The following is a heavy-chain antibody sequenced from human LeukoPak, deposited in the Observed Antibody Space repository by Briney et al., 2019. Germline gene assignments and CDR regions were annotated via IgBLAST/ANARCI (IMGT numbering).Heavy chain of an antibody. J-gene: IGHJ3*02. CDR3: ATDHPVTMIVAHAFDI. CDR2: FDPVPGET. CDR1: GYTLTDLS. Sequence: ASVKVSCKVSGYTLTDLSVHWVRQAPGKGLEWMGGFDPVPGETIYAEKFQGRVTMTEDTSTDTAYMELSSLRSEDTAVYYCATDHPVTMIVAHAFDIWAKGQWSPPLQ. V-gene: IGHV1-24*01. D-gene: IGHD3-22*01.